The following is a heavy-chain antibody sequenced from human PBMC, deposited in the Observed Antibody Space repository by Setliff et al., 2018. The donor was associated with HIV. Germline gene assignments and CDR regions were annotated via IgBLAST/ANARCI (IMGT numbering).Heavy chain of an antibody. D-gene: IGHD6-19*01. CDR3: TRGRDIAVAAVNDY. Sequence: SLRLSCTASGFTFGDYFMSWVRQAPGKGLEWVGFIRTKVYGGTTEYAASVKGRFTISRDDSKSIAYLQMNSLKTDDTAVYYCTRGRDIAVAAVNDYWGQGTLVTVSS. CDR2: IRTKVYGGTT. CDR1: GFTFGDYF. V-gene: IGHV3-49*04. J-gene: IGHJ4*02.